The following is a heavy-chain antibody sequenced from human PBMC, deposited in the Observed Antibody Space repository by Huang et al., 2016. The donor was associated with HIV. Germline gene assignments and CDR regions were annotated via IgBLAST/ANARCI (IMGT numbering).Heavy chain of an antibody. V-gene: IGHV3-48*01. CDR2: ITSSSCDI. CDR1: GFTFSTYN. J-gene: IGHJ3*02. CDR3: ARFGSYYYGSGSYLDAFDI. D-gene: IGHD3-10*01. Sequence: EVQIMESGGGLVQPGGSLRLSCAASGFTFSTYNMNWFRQAPGKGLEWVANITSSSCDIYYADSVKGRFTISRDNAKNSLSLQRNSLRAEDTAVYYCARFGSYYYGSGSYLDAFDILGQGTMVTVSS.